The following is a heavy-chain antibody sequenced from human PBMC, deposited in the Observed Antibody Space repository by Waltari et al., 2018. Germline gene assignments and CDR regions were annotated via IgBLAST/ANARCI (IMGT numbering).Heavy chain of an antibody. Sequence: QVQLVESGGGVVQPGRSLRLSCAASGFNFSSYAMHWVRQAPGKGREWVAVISYDGSNKYYADSVKGRFTISRDNSKNTLYLQMNSLRAEDMAVYYCARDPGSWRNRWGQGTLVTVSS. CDR3: ARDPGSWRNR. CDR1: GFNFSSYA. CDR2: ISYDGSNK. V-gene: IGHV3-30-3*01. D-gene: IGHD6-13*01. J-gene: IGHJ4*02.